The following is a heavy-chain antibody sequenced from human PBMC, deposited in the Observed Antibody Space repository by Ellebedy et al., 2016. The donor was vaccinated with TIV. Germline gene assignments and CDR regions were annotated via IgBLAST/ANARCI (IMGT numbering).Heavy chain of an antibody. CDR1: GDSVSSNSAT. V-gene: IGHV6-1*01. CDR2: TYYRSKWSN. CDR3: ARSLAPRGHAFDI. J-gene: IGHJ3*02. Sequence: MPSETLSLTCAISGDSVSSNSATWNWIRQSPSRGLEWLGRTYYRSKWSNDYAVSVKSRITINPDTSKNQFSLHLDSVTPEDTAVYYCARSLAPRGHAFDIWGQGTMVTVSS.